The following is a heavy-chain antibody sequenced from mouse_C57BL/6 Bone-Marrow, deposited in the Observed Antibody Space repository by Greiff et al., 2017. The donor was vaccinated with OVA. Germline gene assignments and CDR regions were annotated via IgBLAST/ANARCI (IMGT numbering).Heavy chain of an antibody. CDR3: ATPLGLLLHWYFDV. CDR2: ISTYYGDA. CDR1: GYTFTDYA. D-gene: IGHD2-3*01. Sequence: QVHVKQSGPELVRPGVSVKIYCKGSGYTFTDYAMHWVKQSHAKSLEWIGVISTYYGDASYNQKFKDKATMTVDKSSSTAYMELARLTSEDSAVYYCATPLGLLLHWYFDVWGTGTTVTVSS. V-gene: IGHV1-67*01. J-gene: IGHJ1*03.